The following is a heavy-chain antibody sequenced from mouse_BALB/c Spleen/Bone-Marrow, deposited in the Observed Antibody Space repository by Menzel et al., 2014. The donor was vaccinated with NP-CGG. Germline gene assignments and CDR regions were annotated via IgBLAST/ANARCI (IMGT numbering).Heavy chain of an antibody. V-gene: IGHV7-3*02. CDR1: GFTSXDYY. D-gene: IGHD2-1*01. CDR2: IRNRANGYTT. CDR3: ARETGYAYGNFAMDY. J-gene: IGHJ4*01. Sequence: EVKLMESGGGLVQPGGSLRLSCEASGFTSXDYYMTWVRQPPGKALEWLGFIRNRANGYTTEYRASVKGRFTISRDISQSIFYLQMNTLRAEDSATYYCARETGYAYGNFAMDYWGQGTSVTVSS.